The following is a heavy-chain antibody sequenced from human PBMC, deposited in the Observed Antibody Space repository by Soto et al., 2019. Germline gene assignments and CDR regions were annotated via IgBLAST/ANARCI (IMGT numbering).Heavy chain of an antibody. CDR2: INSDGSST. D-gene: IGHD1-26*01. V-gene: IGHV3-74*01. J-gene: IGHJ4*02. CDR1: GVTFSIYW. CDR3: ARARLATLFAY. Sequence: GGSLRLSCAASGVTFSIYWMDWVCQAQGKGLVWVSRINSDGSSTSYADSVKGRFTISRDNAKNSLYLQMNSLRAEDPAVYYSARARLATLFAYWGQGTLVTVSS.